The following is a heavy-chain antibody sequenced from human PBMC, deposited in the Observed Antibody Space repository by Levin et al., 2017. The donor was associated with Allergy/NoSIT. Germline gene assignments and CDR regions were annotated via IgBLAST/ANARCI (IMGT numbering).Heavy chain of an antibody. CDR3: ARPLKYYGSGVKEMPNAFDI. Sequence: GESLKISCKGSGYSFTSYWIGWVRQMPGKGLEWMGIIYPGDSDTRYSPSFQGQVTISADKSISTAYLQWSSLKASDTAMYYCARPLKYYGSGVKEMPNAFDIWGQGTMVTVSS. CDR2: IYPGDSDT. CDR1: GYSFTSYW. D-gene: IGHD3-10*01. J-gene: IGHJ3*02. V-gene: IGHV5-51*01.